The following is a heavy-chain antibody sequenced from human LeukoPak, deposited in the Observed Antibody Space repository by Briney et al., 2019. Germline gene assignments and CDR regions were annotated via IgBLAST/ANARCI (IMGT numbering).Heavy chain of an antibody. Sequence: ASVKVSCKASGYTFTSYAMHWVRQAPGQRLEWMGWINAGNGNTKYSQEFQGRVTITRETSASTAYMEMSSLRSEDTAVYYCAGGVTNDAFDIWGQGTMVTVSS. CDR1: GYTFTSYA. D-gene: IGHD4-17*01. CDR2: INAGNGNT. V-gene: IGHV1-3*03. CDR3: AGGVTNDAFDI. J-gene: IGHJ3*02.